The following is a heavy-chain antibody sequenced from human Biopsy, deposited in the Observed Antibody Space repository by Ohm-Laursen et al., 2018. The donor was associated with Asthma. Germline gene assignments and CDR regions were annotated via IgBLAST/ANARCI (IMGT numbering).Heavy chain of an antibody. V-gene: IGHV3-53*01. D-gene: IGHD6-19*01. CDR2: IYCGGIS. CDR3: ARGDSNGWSHYYFDY. Sequence: SLRLSCAASAFTVSRDHLFWVRQAPGKGLEWVSVIYCGGISHTADSVRGRFTISRDFSKNTLHLQMYSLRFEETAVYYCARGDSNGWSHYYFDYWGQGTLVTVSS. CDR1: AFTVSRDH. J-gene: IGHJ4*02.